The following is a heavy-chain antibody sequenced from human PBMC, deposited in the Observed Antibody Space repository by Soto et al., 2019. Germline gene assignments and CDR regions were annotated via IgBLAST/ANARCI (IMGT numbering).Heavy chain of an antibody. CDR2: ISSSGITI. Sequence: GGSLRLSCAASGFTFSDYYMSWIRQAPGKGLEWVSYISSSGITIYYADSVKGRFTISRDNAKISLYLQMNSLRAEDTVVYYCAKDLWDSEYYYYYMDVWGKGTTVTRLL. J-gene: IGHJ6*03. CDR1: GFTFSDYY. V-gene: IGHV3-11*04. D-gene: IGHD1-26*01. CDR3: AKDLWDSEYYYYYMDV.